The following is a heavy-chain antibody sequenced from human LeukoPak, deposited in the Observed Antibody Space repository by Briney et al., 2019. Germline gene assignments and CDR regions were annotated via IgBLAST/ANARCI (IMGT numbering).Heavy chain of an antibody. Sequence: SQTLSLTCTVSGGSISSGSYYRSWIRQPAGKGLEWIGRIYTSGSTNYNPSLKSRVTISVDTPKNQFSLKLSSVTAADTAVYYCARQQPYDFWSGYPFDYWGQGTLVTVSS. J-gene: IGHJ4*02. V-gene: IGHV4-61*02. CDR1: GGSISSGSYY. CDR3: ARQQPYDFWSGYPFDY. CDR2: IYTSGST. D-gene: IGHD3-3*01.